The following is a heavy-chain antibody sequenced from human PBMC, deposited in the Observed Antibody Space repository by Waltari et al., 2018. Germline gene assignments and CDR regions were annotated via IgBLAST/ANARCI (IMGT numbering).Heavy chain of an antibody. D-gene: IGHD6-25*01. CDR1: GFDFDSFW. V-gene: IGHV3-7*01. CDR3: VTRVAAAG. Sequence: EVQLVQSGGGLVHPGGPLSLSCVTSGFDFDSFWMSRVRQAPGKGLEWVANIREDGGDTYYLDSVKGRFTISRDNANNSLYLEMDSLTVEDTGVYYCVTRVAAAGWGQGTLVTVSS. J-gene: IGHJ4*02. CDR2: IREDGGDT.